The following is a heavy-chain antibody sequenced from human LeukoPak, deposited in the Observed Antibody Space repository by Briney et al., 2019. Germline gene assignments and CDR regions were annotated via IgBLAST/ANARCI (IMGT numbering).Heavy chain of an antibody. V-gene: IGHV4-39*01. J-gene: IGHJ4*02. CDR1: GGSISTSVYY. D-gene: IGHD3-16*01. CDR3: ARRWAHFDY. Sequence: SETLSLTCTVSGGSISTSVYYWGWIRQPPGKELEWIGTIYHNGGTYYNPSLKSRITIFVDTSKNQFSLKLNSVTAADTAVYYCARRWAHFDYWGQGTLVTVSS. CDR2: IYHNGGT.